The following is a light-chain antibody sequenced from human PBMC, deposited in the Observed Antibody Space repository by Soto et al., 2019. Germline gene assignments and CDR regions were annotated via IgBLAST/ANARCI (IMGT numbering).Light chain of an antibody. J-gene: IGLJ2*01. V-gene: IGLV6-57*03. CDR1: SGSIASNY. CDR2: DDN. CDR3: QSYDSGKGV. Sequence: NFMLTQPHSVAESPGKTVTISCTRSSGSIASNYVQWYQQRPGSAPTTVIYDDNQRPSGVPDRFSGSIDSSSNSASLTISGLKTEYEADYYCQSYDSGKGVFGGGTKLTVL.